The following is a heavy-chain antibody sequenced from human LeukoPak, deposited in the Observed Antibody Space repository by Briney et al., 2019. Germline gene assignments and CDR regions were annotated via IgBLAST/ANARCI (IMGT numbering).Heavy chain of an antibody. CDR2: INPSDGST. Sequence: GASVKVSCKASGYTFTSYYIHWVRQAPEQGLEWMGIINPSDGSTSYAQKFQGRVTMTRHISTSTVYVELSSLRSEDTAVYYCARVLSSGYSDYFDYWGQGNLVTVSS. J-gene: IGHJ4*02. CDR3: ARVLSSGYSDYFDY. D-gene: IGHD3-22*01. V-gene: IGHV1-46*01. CDR1: GYTFTSYY.